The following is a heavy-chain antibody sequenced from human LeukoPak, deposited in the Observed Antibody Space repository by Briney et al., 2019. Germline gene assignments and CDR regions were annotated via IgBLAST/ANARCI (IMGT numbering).Heavy chain of an antibody. CDR3: ARAGFDQWXXTFDY. Sequence: GGSLRLSCAASGFTVSSNYMSWVRQAPGKGLEWVSVIYSGGSTYYADSVKGRFTISRDNSKNTLYLQMNSLRAEDTAVYYCARAGFDQWXXTFDYWGQGTLVTVSS. J-gene: IGHJ4*02. CDR2: IYSGGST. D-gene: IGHD6-19*01. V-gene: IGHV3-66*01. CDR1: GFTVSSNY.